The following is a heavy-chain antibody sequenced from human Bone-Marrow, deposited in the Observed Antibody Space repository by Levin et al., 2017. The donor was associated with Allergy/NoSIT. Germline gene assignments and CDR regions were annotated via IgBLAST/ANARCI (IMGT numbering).Heavy chain of an antibody. CDR1: GFTFSSYP. CDR2: ISVSDST. Sequence: PGGSLRLSCAASGFTFSSYPMSWVRQAPGKGLEWVSAISVSDSTYYADSVKGRFTISRDNSKNTLYLQMNSLRAEDTAVYHCAKDSVNMAGLNDYWGQGTLVTISS. V-gene: IGHV3-23*01. J-gene: IGHJ4*02. D-gene: IGHD6-19*01. CDR3: AKDSVNMAGLNDY.